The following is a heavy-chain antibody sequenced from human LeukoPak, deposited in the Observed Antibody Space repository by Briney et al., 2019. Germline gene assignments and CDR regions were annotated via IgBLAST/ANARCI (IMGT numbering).Heavy chain of an antibody. V-gene: IGHV4-34*01. CDR2: INHSGST. CDR1: GGSFSGYY. D-gene: IGHD3-10*01. Sequence: PSETLSLTCAVYGGSFSGYYWSWIRQPPGKGLEWIGEINHSGSTNYNPSLKSRVTISVDTSKNQFSLKLSSVTAADTAVYCCARNYGSGTNYFDYWGQGTLVAVSS. J-gene: IGHJ4*02. CDR3: ARNYGSGTNYFDY.